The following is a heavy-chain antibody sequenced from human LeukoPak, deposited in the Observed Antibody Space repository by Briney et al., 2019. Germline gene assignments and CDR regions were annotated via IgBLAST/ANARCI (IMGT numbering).Heavy chain of an antibody. D-gene: IGHD3-3*01. Sequence: SETLSLTCTVSGGSISSYYWSWIRQPPGKGQEWIGYIYYSGSTNYNPSLKSRVTISVDTSKNQFSLKLSSVTAADTAVYYCAALRSVGYFDYWGQGTLVTVSS. CDR2: IYYSGST. CDR1: GGSISSYY. CDR3: AALRSVGYFDY. J-gene: IGHJ4*02. V-gene: IGHV4-59*08.